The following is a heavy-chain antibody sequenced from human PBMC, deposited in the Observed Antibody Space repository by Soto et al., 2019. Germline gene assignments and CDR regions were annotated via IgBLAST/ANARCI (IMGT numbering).Heavy chain of an antibody. D-gene: IGHD6-19*01. CDR3: TRDLLVAGRYYFDY. V-gene: IGHV3-49*03. J-gene: IGHJ4*02. CDR1: GFTFGDYA. CDR2: IRSKAYGGTT. Sequence: GGSLRLSCTASGFTFGDYAMSWFRQAPGKGLEWVGFIRSKAYGGTTEYAASVKGRFTISRDDSKSIAYLQMNSLKTEDTAVYYCTRDLLVAGRYYFDYWGQGTLVTVSS.